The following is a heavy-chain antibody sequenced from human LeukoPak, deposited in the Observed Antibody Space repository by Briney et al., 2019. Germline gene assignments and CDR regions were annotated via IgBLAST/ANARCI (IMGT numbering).Heavy chain of an antibody. CDR1: GYTFTSYG. J-gene: IGHJ6*02. CDR2: MNPNSGNT. Sequence: ASVKVSCKASGYTFTSYGISWVRQAPGQGLEWMGWMNPNSGNTGYAQKFQGRVTMTRNTSISTAYMELSSLRSEDTAVYYCASFMVRGVWMDVWGQGTTVTVSS. CDR3: ASFMVRGVWMDV. V-gene: IGHV1-8*02. D-gene: IGHD3-10*01.